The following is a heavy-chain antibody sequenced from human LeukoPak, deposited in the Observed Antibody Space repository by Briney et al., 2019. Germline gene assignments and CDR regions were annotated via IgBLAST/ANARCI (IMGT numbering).Heavy chain of an antibody. CDR1: GFTFSSYS. V-gene: IGHV3-21*01. J-gene: IGHJ4*02. D-gene: IGHD4-17*01. CDR2: ISSSSSYI. CDR3: ARLVAVTDFDY. Sequence: GGSLRLSCAASGFTFSSYSMNWVRQAPGKGLEWVSSISSSSSYIYYADSVKGRFTISRDNAKISLYLQMNSLRAEDTAVYYCARLVAVTDFDYWGQGTLVTVSS.